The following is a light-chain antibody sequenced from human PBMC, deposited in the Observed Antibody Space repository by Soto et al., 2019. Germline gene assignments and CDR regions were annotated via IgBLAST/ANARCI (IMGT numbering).Light chain of an antibody. CDR3: SSYTDSSSLL. Sequence: QSALTQPPSASGSLGQSVTISCTGTRSDIGGYNYVSWYLQYPGKAPKLMIYDVYKRPSGVPDRFSGSKSGNTASLTISGLQPEDEADYYCSSYTDSSSLLFGGGTKLTVL. CDR2: DVY. V-gene: IGLV2-8*01. J-gene: IGLJ2*01. CDR1: RSDIGGYNY.